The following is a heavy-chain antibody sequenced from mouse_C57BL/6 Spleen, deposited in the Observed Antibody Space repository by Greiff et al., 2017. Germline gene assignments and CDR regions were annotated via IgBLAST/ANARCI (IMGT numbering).Heavy chain of an antibody. Sequence: VQLQQSGPGLVKPSQSLSLTCSVTGYSITSGYYWNWIRQFPGNKLEWMGYISYDGSNNYNPSLKNRISITRDTSKNQFFLKLNSVTTEDTATYYCALTGTFDYWGQGTTLTVSS. V-gene: IGHV3-6*01. CDR1: GYSITSGYY. CDR2: ISYDGSN. CDR3: ALTGTFDY. J-gene: IGHJ2*01. D-gene: IGHD4-1*01.